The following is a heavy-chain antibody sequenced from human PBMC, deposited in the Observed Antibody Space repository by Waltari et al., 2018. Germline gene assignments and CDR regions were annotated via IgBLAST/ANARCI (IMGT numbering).Heavy chain of an antibody. V-gene: IGHV3-30*03. Sequence: QVQLVESGGGVVQPGRSLRLSCAASGFTFSTYGMHWVRQAPGKGLEWVAVMSYDGSNKYYADSVKGRFTISRDNSKNTLYLQMSSLKTEDTAVYYCARYLGSETHFGLDVWGQGTTVTVSS. CDR1: GFTFSTYG. CDR2: MSYDGSNK. J-gene: IGHJ6*02. CDR3: ARYLGSETHFGLDV. D-gene: IGHD3-10*01.